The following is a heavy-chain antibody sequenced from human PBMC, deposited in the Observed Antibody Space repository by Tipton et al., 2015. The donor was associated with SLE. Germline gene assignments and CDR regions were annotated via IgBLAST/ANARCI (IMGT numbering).Heavy chain of an antibody. Sequence: TLSLTCTVSGGSISSSSYYWSWIRQPPGKGLEWIGYIYYSGSSNYNPSLKSRVTISVDTSKNQFSRKLRSVTAADTAVYYCARWAARPGGRAFDIWGQGTMVTVSS. D-gene: IGHD6-6*01. CDR2: IYYSGSS. J-gene: IGHJ3*02. CDR1: GGSISSSSYY. CDR3: ARWAARPGGRAFDI. V-gene: IGHV4-61*01.